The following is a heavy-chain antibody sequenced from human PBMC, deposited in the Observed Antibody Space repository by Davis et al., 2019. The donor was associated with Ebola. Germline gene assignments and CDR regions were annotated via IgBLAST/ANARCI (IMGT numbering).Heavy chain of an antibody. CDR2: ISYDGSNK. CDR3: ARDYYDSSVTFDY. Sequence: GESLKISCAASGFTFSSYAMHWVRQAPGKGLEWVAVISYDGSNKYYADSVKGRFTISRDNSKNTLYLQMNSLRAEDTAVYYCARDYYDSSVTFDYWGQGTLVTVSS. V-gene: IGHV3-30-3*01. J-gene: IGHJ4*02. CDR1: GFTFSSYA. D-gene: IGHD3-22*01.